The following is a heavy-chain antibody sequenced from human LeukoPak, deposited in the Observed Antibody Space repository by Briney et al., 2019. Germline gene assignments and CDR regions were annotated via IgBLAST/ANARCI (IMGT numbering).Heavy chain of an antibody. CDR3: ASSTDSAVAALDY. CDR2: IYHSGST. CDR1: GGSISSGGYY. Sequence: SQTLSLTCTVSGGSISSGGYYWSWIRQPPGKGLEWIGYIYHSGSTYYNPFLKSRVTISVDRSKNQFSLKLSSVTAADTAVYYCASSTDSAVAALDYWGQGTLVTVSA. J-gene: IGHJ4*02. V-gene: IGHV4-30-2*01. D-gene: IGHD6-19*01.